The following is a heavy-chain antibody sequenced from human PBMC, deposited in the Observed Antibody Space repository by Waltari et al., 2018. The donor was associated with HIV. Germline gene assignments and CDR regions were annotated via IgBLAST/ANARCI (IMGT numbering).Heavy chain of an antibody. CDR3: ARLGTGTTGRGFDP. V-gene: IGHV4-39*01. Sequence: QLQLQESGPGLVKPSETLSLTCTVSGGSISSSTYYWGWIRQPPGKGLEWIGSIYYSGCTYYHPALNGGVSRSGDTSKCQFSLKLSAVTAADTAVYYCARLGTGTTGRGFDPWGQGTLVTVSS. CDR2: IYYSGCT. CDR1: GGSISSSTYY. D-gene: IGHD1-1*01. J-gene: IGHJ5*02.